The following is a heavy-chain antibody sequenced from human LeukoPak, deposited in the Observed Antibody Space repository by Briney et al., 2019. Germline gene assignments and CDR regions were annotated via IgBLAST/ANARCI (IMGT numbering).Heavy chain of an antibody. CDR2: ISSSSSTI. Sequence: GGSLRLSCAASGFTFSSYSMNWVRQAPGKGLEWVSYISSSSSTIYYADSVKGRFTTSRDNAKNSLYLQMNSLRAEGTAVYYCARDFPTYYYYYGMDVWGQGTTVTVSS. CDR3: ARDFPTYYYYYGMDV. J-gene: IGHJ6*02. CDR1: GFTFSSYS. V-gene: IGHV3-48*01.